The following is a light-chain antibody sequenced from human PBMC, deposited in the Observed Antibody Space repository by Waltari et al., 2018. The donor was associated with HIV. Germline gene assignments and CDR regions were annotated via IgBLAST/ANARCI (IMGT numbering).Light chain of an antibody. Sequence: AIQMTQSPSSLSASVGDRVTITCRASQVIRNDLSVYQLKPGKAPKLLIFAASSLQSGVPSRFSCSGSGTDFTLTISSLQPEDCATYDCLQDDKYPLTFGVGTTVEIK. CDR3: LQDDKYPLT. CDR1: QVIRND. J-gene: IGKJ4*01. CDR2: AAS. V-gene: IGKV1-6*01.